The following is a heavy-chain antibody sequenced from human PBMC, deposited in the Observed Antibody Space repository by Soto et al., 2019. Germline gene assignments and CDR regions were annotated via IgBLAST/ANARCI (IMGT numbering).Heavy chain of an antibody. Sequence: GGSLRLSCAASGFTFSSYWMHWVRQAPGKGLVWVSRINSDGSSTSYADSVKGRFTISRDNTKNTLYLQMNSLRAEDTAVYYCARDSSSSWYLDYYGMDVWGQGTTVTVSS. J-gene: IGHJ6*02. V-gene: IGHV3-74*01. CDR3: ARDSSSSWYLDYYGMDV. D-gene: IGHD6-13*01. CDR1: GFTFSSYW. CDR2: INSDGSST.